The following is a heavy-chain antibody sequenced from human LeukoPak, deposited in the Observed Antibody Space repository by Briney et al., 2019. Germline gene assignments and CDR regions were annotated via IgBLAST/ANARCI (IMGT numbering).Heavy chain of an antibody. CDR3: AKDRGSRGYRNYDFDY. CDR1: GFTFSSYG. V-gene: IGHV3-33*06. J-gene: IGHJ4*02. D-gene: IGHD4-11*01. CDR2: IWYDGSNK. Sequence: PGRTLRLSCAASGFTFSSYGMHWVRQAPAKGLEGVAVIWYDGSNKYYADSVKVRFTISRDNSKNTLYLQMNSLRAEDTAVYYCAKDRGSRGYRNYDFDYWGQGTLVTVSS.